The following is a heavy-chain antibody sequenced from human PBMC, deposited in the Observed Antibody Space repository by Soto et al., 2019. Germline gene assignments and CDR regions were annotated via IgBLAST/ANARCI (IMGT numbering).Heavy chain of an antibody. D-gene: IGHD3-16*01. J-gene: IGHJ6*02. CDR1: GGSISSWGYY. Sequence: SETLSLTCAVSGGSISSWGYYWSWILHPPGKGLEWIGYIYYSGSTNYNPSLKSRVTISVDTSKNQFSLKLSSVTAADTAVYYCARDLRVGDPYYYYYGMDVWGQGTTVTVSS. CDR2: IYYSGST. V-gene: IGHV4-61*08. CDR3: ARDLRVGDPYYYYYGMDV.